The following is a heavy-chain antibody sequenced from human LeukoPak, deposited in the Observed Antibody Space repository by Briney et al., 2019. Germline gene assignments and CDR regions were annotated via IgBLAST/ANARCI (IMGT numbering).Heavy chain of an antibody. Sequence: PGGSLRLSCAASGFTFSNYAMSWVRQAPGKGLEWVSGITGSGGSTYYADSVKGRFTISRDNSKHTLDLQMNSLRAEDTAVYYCAREPPGRFTMIVVVRFYFDYWGQGTLVTVSS. CDR3: AREPPGRFTMIVVVRFYFDY. D-gene: IGHD3-22*01. CDR2: ITGSGGST. V-gene: IGHV3-23*01. J-gene: IGHJ4*02. CDR1: GFTFSNYA.